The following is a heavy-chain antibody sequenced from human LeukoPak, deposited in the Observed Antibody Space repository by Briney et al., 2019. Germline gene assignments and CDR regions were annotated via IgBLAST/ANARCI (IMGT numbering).Heavy chain of an antibody. CDR1: GYSVTTYA. CDR2: INTNTGNP. V-gene: IGHV7-4-1*02. Sequence: ASVKVSCKASGYSVTTYAMNWVRQAPGQGLEGMGWINTNTGNPTYAQGFTGRFVFSLDTSVSTAYLQISSLKAEDTAVYYCARGDSHHYYDSSGHEYLGGSYWGQGTLVTVSS. D-gene: IGHD3-22*01. J-gene: IGHJ4*02. CDR3: ARGDSHHYYDSSGHEYLGGSY.